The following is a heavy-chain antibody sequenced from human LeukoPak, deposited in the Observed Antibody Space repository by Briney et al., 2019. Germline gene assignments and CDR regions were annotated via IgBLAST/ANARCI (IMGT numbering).Heavy chain of an antibody. D-gene: IGHD1-1*01. J-gene: IGHJ4*02. CDR1: GGSISSYY. V-gene: IGHV4-59*12. CDR2: IYYSGST. CDR3: ARDGYNYGLDRFDY. Sequence: NPSETLSLTCTVSGGSISSYYWSWIRQPPGKGLEWIGYIYYSGSTNYNPSLKSRVTISVDTSKNQFSLRLSSVTAADTAVYYCARDGYNYGLDRFDYWGQGTLVTVSS.